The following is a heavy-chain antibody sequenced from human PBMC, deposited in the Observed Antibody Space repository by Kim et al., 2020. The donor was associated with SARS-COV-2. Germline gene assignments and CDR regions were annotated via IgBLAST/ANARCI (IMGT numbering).Heavy chain of an antibody. D-gene: IGHD3-3*01. CDR1: GITVSSNY. CDR2: IYSGGST. Sequence: GGSLRLSCAASGITVSSNYMSWVRQAPGKGLEWVSVIYSGGSTYYADSVKGRFTISRDNSKNTLYLQMNSLRAEDTAVYYCARDLLEQVGMDVWGQGTTVTVSS. CDR3: ARDLLEQVGMDV. J-gene: IGHJ6*02. V-gene: IGHV3-66*01.